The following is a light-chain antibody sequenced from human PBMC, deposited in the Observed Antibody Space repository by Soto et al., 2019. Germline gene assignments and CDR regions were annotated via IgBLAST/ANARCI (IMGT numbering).Light chain of an antibody. CDR1: QNLLYSSSNKNF. Sequence: DIVMTQSPDSLAVSLGERATINCKSSQNLLYSSSNKNFLAWYQQKAGHPPKLLIYWASTRESGVPDRFGGSGSGTDFSLTISSLQAEDVAVYYCQQYYDAQITFVGGTKVDTK. CDR3: QQYYDAQIT. V-gene: IGKV4-1*01. J-gene: IGKJ4*01. CDR2: WAS.